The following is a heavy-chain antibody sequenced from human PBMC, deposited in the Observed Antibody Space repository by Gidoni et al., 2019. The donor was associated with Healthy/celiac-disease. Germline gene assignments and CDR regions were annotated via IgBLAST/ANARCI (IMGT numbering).Heavy chain of an antibody. J-gene: IGHJ3*02. CDR3: ARAVFCSSTSCYVGTVAFDI. CDR2: IYHSGST. Sequence: QLQLQESGSGLVKPSQTLSLTCAVSGGSISRGGSSWSWIRQPPGKGLEWIGYIYHSGSTYYNPSLKSRVTISVDRSKNQFSLKLSSVTAADTAVYYCARAVFCSSTSCYVGTVAFDIWGQGTMVTVSS. V-gene: IGHV4-30-2*01. CDR1: GGSISRGGSS. D-gene: IGHD2-2*01.